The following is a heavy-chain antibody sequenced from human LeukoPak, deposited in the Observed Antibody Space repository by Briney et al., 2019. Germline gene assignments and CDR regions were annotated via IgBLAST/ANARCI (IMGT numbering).Heavy chain of an antibody. V-gene: IGHV3-23*01. CDR3: AKDQYGEAFDI. CDR2: ISGSGSAT. J-gene: IGHJ3*02. Sequence: GGSLRLSCAASGFTDNTNHMSWVRQAPGKGLEWVSAISGSGSATYYADSVKGRFTISRDNSKNTLYLQMNSLRAEDTAVYYCAKDQYGEAFDIWGPGTMVTVSS. D-gene: IGHD4-17*01. CDR1: GFTDNTNH.